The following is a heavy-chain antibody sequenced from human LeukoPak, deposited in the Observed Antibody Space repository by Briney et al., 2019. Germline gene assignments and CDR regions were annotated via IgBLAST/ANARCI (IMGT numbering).Heavy chain of an antibody. CDR1: SGSFSGYY. Sequence: SETLSLTCAVYSGSFSGYYWSWIRQPPGKGLEWIGEINHSGSTNYNPSLKSRVTISVDTSKSQFSLKLSSVTAADTAVYYCARGLGKLIAAAGRNWFDPWGQGTLVTVSS. CDR2: INHSGST. CDR3: ARGLGKLIAAAGRNWFDP. V-gene: IGHV4-34*01. D-gene: IGHD6-13*01. J-gene: IGHJ5*02.